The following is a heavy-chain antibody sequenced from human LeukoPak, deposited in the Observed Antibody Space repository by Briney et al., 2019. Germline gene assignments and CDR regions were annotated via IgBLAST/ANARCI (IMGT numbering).Heavy chain of an antibody. CDR1: GFTFSDYY. J-gene: IGHJ4*02. CDR2: ISSSGSTI. Sequence: GSLRLSCAASGFTFSDYYMSWIRQAPGKGLEWVSYISSSGSTIYYADSVKGRFTISRDNAKNSLYLQMNSLRAEDTAVYYCARDRTFGGSLWRDYFDYWGQGTLVTVSS. D-gene: IGHD1-26*01. V-gene: IGHV3-11*01. CDR3: ARDRTFGGSLWRDYFDY.